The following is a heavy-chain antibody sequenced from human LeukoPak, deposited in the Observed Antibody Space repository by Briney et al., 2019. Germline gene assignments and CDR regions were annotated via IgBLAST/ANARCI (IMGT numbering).Heavy chain of an antibody. CDR2: IKQDGSEK. D-gene: IGHD3-22*01. V-gene: IGHV3-7*01. J-gene: IGHJ4*02. CDR1: GFTFSSYW. CDR3: AREDYYFDSSGTHYFDY. Sequence: SGGSLRLSCAASGFTFSSYWMSWVRQAPGKGLEWVANIKQDGSEKYYVDSVKGRFTISRDNSKNTLYLQMNSLRAEDTAVYYCAREDYYFDSSGTHYFDYWGQGTLVTVSS.